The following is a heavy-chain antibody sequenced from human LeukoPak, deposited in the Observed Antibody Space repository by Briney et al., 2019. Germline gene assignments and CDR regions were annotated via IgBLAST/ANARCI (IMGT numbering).Heavy chain of an antibody. V-gene: IGHV3-23*01. D-gene: IGHD3-10*01. Sequence: PGGSLRLSCAASGFTFSSYAMSWVRQAPGKGLEWVSGISGSGGSTYYADSVKGRLTISRDNSKNTLYLQMNSLRAEDTAVYYCARAGITMVPSRARYYFDYWGQGTLVTVSS. CDR2: ISGSGGST. CDR1: GFTFSSYA. CDR3: ARAGITMVPSRARYYFDY. J-gene: IGHJ4*02.